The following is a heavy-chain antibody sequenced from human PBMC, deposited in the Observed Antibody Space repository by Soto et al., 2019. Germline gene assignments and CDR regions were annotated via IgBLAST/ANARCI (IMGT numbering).Heavy chain of an antibody. J-gene: IGHJ5*02. CDR1: SGSISSSNW. CDR3: ARAGGIAAALNWFDP. V-gene: IGHV4-4*02. D-gene: IGHD6-13*01. CDR2: IYHSGST. Sequence: SETLSLTCAVSSGSISSSNWWSWVRQPPGKGLEWIGEIYHSGSTNYNPSLKSRVTISVDKSKNQFSLKLSSVTAADTAVYYCARAGGIAAALNWFDPWGQGTLVTVSS.